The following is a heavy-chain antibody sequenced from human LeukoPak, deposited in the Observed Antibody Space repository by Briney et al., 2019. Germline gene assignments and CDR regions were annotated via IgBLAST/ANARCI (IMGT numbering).Heavy chain of an antibody. Sequence: SETLSLTCAVYGGSFSGYYWSWIRQPPGKGLEWIGEINHSGSTNYNPSLKSRVTISVDTSKNQFSLKLNSVTAADTAVYYCARVNINNWHSCDYWGQGTLVTVSS. CDR2: INHSGST. D-gene: IGHD1-1*01. J-gene: IGHJ4*02. V-gene: IGHV4-34*01. CDR1: GGSFSGYY. CDR3: ARVNINNWHSCDY.